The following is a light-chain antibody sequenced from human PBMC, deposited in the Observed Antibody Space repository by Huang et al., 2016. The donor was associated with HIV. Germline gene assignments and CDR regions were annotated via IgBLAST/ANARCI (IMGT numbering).Light chain of an antibody. V-gene: IGKV2D-29*02. Sequence: DIVMTQTPLSLSVTPGLPSSISCKSSQSLLHRDGETNLYWYLHKPGQSPRLLIYEVSNRFSGLPDRVSGSGSGTDFTLRISRVGAEDVGVYYCMQRSQRPLTFGGGTKVEIK. J-gene: IGKJ4*01. CDR2: EVS. CDR1: QSLLHRDGETN. CDR3: MQRSQRPLT.